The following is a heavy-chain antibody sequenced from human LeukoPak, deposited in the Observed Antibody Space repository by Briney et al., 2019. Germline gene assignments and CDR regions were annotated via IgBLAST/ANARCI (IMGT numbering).Heavy chain of an antibody. D-gene: IGHD6-19*01. CDR2: IRNDGSNK. J-gene: IGHJ4*02. CDR3: ARWRRWLPFDF. V-gene: IGHV3-30*02. Sequence: GGSLRLSCAASGFTFSSYSMNWVRQAPGKGLEWVAFIRNDGSNKYYADSVKGRFTISRDNSKNTLYLQINSLRAEDTAVYYCARWRRWLPFDFWGRGTLVTVSS. CDR1: GFTFSSYS.